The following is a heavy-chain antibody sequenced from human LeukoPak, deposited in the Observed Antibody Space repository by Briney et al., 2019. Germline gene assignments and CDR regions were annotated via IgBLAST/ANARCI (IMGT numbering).Heavy chain of an antibody. J-gene: IGHJ4*02. Sequence: GGSLRLSCAASGFTFSSYAMHWVRQAPGKGLEYVSAISSNGGSTYYANSVKGRCTISRDNSKNTLYLQMGSLRAEDMAVYYCARASSGWYDVDYWGQGTLVTVSS. CDR1: GFTFSSYA. CDR2: ISSNGGST. CDR3: ARASSGWYDVDY. D-gene: IGHD6-19*01. V-gene: IGHV3-64*01.